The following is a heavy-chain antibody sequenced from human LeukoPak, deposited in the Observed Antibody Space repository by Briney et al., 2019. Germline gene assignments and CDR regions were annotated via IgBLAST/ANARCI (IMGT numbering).Heavy chain of an antibody. CDR3: ARVGYYDSSNYYAYFQH. CDR1: GFTFSSYW. V-gene: IGHV3-74*01. D-gene: IGHD3-22*01. J-gene: IGHJ1*01. Sequence: GGSLRLSCAASGFTFSSYWMHWVRQAPGKGLEWVARINSDGTDISYGDSVKGRFTISRDNAKNTLYLQMNSLRVEDTAVYYCARVGYYDSSNYYAYFQHRGQGTLVTVSS. CDR2: INSDGTDI.